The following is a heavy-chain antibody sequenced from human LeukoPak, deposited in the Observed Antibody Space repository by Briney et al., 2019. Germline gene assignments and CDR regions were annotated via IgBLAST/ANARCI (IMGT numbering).Heavy chain of an antibody. D-gene: IGHD2/OR15-2a*01. V-gene: IGHV3-9*01. J-gene: IGHJ5*02. CDR3: ARGKTSQNIVTRKTYNWFDP. CDR1: GFTFDDYA. Sequence: GGSLRLSCAASGFTFDDYAMHWVRQAPGKGLEWVSGISWNSGSIGYADSVKGRFTISRDNAKNSLYLQMNSLRAEDTAVYYCARGKTSQNIVTRKTYNWFDPWGQGTLVTVSS. CDR2: ISWNSGSI.